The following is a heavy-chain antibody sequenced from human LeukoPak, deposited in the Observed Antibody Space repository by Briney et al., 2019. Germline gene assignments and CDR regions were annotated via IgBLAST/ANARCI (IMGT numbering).Heavy chain of an antibody. CDR1: GYTFTGYY. CDR2: INPNSGGT. V-gene: IGHV1-2*02. Sequence: ASVKVSCKASGYTFTGYYMHWVRQAPGQGLEWMGWINPNSGGTNYGQKFQGRVTMTRDTSISTAYMELSRLRSGDTAVYYCARSESSGYPRFDYWGQGTLVTVSS. J-gene: IGHJ4*02. D-gene: IGHD3-22*01. CDR3: ARSESSGYPRFDY.